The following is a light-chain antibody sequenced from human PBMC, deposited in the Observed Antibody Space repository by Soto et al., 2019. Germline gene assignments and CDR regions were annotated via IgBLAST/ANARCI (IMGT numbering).Light chain of an antibody. CDR1: QGISTY. CDR2: SAS. V-gene: IGKV1-27*01. Sequence: DIQMTQSPSSLSASVGDRVTITCRASQGISTYLAWYQQKPGKVPKVLIYSASTLQSGVPSRFRGSGSGTDFTLTISSLQPEDVAPYYCQKYDSAPEPFGQGTQVEIK. J-gene: IGKJ1*01. CDR3: QKYDSAPEP.